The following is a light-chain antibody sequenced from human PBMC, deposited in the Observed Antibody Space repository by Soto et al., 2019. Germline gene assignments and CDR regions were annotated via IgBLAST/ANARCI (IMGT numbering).Light chain of an antibody. CDR2: AAS. Sequence: IHMTQSPSSLSASVGDRVTITCRASQGISNYLAWYQQKPGKVPKLLIYAASTLQSGVPSRFSGSGSGTEFTLTISSLQPEDVATYYCQHQAFGQGTKVDI. J-gene: IGKJ1*01. CDR1: QGISNY. CDR3: QHQA. V-gene: IGKV1-27*01.